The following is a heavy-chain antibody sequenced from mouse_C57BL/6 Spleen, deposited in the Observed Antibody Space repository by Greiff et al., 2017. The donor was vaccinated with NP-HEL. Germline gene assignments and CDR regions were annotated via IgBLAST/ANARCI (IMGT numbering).Heavy chain of an antibody. V-gene: IGHV5-9-1*02. CDR3: TREGYYYGSSYWYFDV. CDR2: ISSGGDYI. D-gene: IGHD1-1*01. CDR1: GFTFSSYA. J-gene: IGHJ1*03. Sequence: EVKLMESGEGLVKPGGSLKLSCAASGFTFSSYAMSWVRQTPEKRLEWVAYISSGGDYIYYADTVKGRFTISRDNARNTLYLQMSSLKSEDTAMYYCTREGYYYGSSYWYFDVWGTGTTVTVSS.